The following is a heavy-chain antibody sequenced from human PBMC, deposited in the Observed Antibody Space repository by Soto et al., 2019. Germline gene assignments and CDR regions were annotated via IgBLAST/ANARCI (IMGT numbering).Heavy chain of an antibody. V-gene: IGHV3-30*18. CDR2: ISHDGSNK. CDR1: VFSFSSYG. J-gene: IGHJ4*02. Sequence: GESLKISCAASVFSFSSYGMHWVRQAPGKGLEWLAVISHDGSNKYYADSVKGRFTISRDNSKNTLYLQMNSLRIEETAVYYCAKGLGFHFIAVVPSTMPDPIDSWGKGTLVTVPS. D-gene: IGHD2-2*01. CDR3: AKGLGFHFIAVVPSTMPDPIDS.